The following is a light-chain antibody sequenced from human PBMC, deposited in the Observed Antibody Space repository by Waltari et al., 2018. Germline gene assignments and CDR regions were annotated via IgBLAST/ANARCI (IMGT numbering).Light chain of an antibody. V-gene: IGKV3D-15*01. CDR1: QSVSSN. CDR2: GAS. CDR3: EQYNNWTPWT. J-gene: IGKJ1*01. Sequence: EIVMTQSPATLSVSLGERATPSCRASQSVSSNLAWYQQKPGQAPRLLIYGASTRATGIPARFSGSGSGTEFTLTISSLQSEDFAVYYCEQYNNWTPWTFGQGTKVEIK.